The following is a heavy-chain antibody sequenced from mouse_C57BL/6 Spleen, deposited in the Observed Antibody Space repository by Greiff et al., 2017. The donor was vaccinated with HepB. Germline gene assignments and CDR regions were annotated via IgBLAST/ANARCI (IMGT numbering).Heavy chain of an antibody. CDR3: ARGATVVEGAWFAY. V-gene: IGHV1-22*01. Sequence: EVQLQQSGPELVKPGASVKMSCKASGYTFTDYNMHWVKQSHGKSLEWIGYINPNNGGTSYNQKFKGKATLTVNKSSSTAYMELRSLTSEDSAVYYCARGATVVEGAWFAYWGQGTLVTVSA. J-gene: IGHJ3*01. CDR2: INPNNGGT. CDR1: GYTFTDYN. D-gene: IGHD1-1*01.